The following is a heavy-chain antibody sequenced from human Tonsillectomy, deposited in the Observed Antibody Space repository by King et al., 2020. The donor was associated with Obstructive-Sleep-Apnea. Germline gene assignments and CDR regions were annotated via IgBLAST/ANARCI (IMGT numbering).Heavy chain of an antibody. CDR3: ARGGSDDYDILTGYYDFDY. V-gene: IGHV4-34*01. Sequence: VQLPQWGAGLLKPSETLSLTCAVYGGSFSGYYWSWICQPPGKGLEWIGEINHSGSTNYNPSLKSRVTISVDTSKNQFSLKLSSVTAADTAVYYCARGGSDDYDILTGYYDFDYWGQGTLVTVSS. J-gene: IGHJ4*02. CDR2: INHSGST. CDR1: GGSFSGYY. D-gene: IGHD3-9*01.